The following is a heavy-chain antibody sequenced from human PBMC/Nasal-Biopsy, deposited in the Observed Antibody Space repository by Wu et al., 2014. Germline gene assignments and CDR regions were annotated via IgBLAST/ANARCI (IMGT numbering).Heavy chain of an antibody. D-gene: IGHD2-15*01. Sequence: VKVSCKASGYTFISHGITWVRQAPGRGLEWMGWISVYNGNTKYAQKLQGRVTMTTDTSTSTAYMELRSLRSDDTALYYCARDCSGGSCYDYWGQGTLSPSPQ. CDR2: ISVYNGNT. CDR3: ARDCSGGSCYDY. J-gene: IGHJ4*02. CDR1: GYTFISHG. V-gene: IGHV1-18*01.